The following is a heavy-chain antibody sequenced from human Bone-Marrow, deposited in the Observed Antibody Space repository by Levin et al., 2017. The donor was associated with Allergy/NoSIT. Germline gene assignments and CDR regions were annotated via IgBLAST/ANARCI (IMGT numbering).Heavy chain of an antibody. D-gene: IGHD3-3*01. CDR3: ARSFGVGSDWFDP. CDR2: IQDRGSI. CDR1: GAFIRSYY. Sequence: LSQTLSLTCSVSGAFIRSYYWTWIRQFPGKGLEWIGHIQDRGSINYKPSLESRITMSVDTSKNQFSLNLTSVTAADTAVYYCARSFGVGSDWFDPWGPGILVTVSS. V-gene: IGHV4-59*01. J-gene: IGHJ5*02.